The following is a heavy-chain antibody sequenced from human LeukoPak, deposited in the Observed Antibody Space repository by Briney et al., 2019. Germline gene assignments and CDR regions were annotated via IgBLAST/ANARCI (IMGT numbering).Heavy chain of an antibody. CDR1: GGSISSYY. D-gene: IGHD3-10*01. CDR2: IYYTGST. CDR3: ARELSGSYGY. J-gene: IGHJ4*02. V-gene: IGHV4-59*01. Sequence: SETLSLTCSVSGGSISSYYWSWVRQPPGKGLEWIGYIYYTGSTEYNPSLKSRVTISVDTSKNQFSLKLRSVTAADTAVYYCARELSGSYGYWGQGTLVTVSS.